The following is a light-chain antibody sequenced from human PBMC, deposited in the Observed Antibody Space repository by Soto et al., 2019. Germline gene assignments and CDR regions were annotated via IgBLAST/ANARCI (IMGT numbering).Light chain of an antibody. CDR1: QGISTW. J-gene: IGKJ1*01. CDR3: QQYNSYSPT. CDR2: KAS. V-gene: IGKV1-5*03. Sequence: DIQMTQSPSTLSASVGDSVTITCRASQGISTWLAWYQQEPGKAPKLLIHKASSLQSGVPSRFSGSGSGTDFTLTISSLHPDDFATYYCQQYNSYSPTFGQGTKVDIK.